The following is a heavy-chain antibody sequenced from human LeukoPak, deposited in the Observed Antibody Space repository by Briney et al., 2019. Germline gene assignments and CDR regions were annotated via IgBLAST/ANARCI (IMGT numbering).Heavy chain of an antibody. V-gene: IGHV3-23*01. CDR1: GFTFSSYA. CDR2: ISGSGGST. J-gene: IGHJ4*02. CDR3: AKDSAYSSGWYYFHP. Sequence: GGSLRLSCAPSGFTFSSYAMNWVRQAPGKGLEWVSCISGSGGSTYYADSVKGRFTISRDNYKNTLYLEMNSLRAEDTAVYYCAKDSAYSSGWYYFHPWGEGILVSVSS. D-gene: IGHD6-13*01.